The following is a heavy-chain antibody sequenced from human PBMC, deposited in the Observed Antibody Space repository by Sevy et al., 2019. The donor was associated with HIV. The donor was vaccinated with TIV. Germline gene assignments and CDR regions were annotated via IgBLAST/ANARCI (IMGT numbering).Heavy chain of an antibody. D-gene: IGHD2-2*01. CDR3: AREVCSKPHDY. J-gene: IGHJ4*02. V-gene: IGHV3-23*01. CDR2: LSFACGRI. CDR1: GFTFSKYS. Sequence: GGSLRLSCVASGFTFSKYSMSWVRQTPGKGLEWVSTLSFACGRINYADSVKGRFTMSRDDSRNPVYLQMDRLRAEDTAIYEWAREVCSKPHDYWGQGTLVTVSS.